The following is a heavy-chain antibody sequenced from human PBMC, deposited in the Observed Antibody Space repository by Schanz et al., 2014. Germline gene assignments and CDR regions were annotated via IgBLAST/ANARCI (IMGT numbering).Heavy chain of an antibody. D-gene: IGHD1-1*01. J-gene: IGHJ4*02. CDR1: GFSFSSYA. CDR3: AKIERNED. V-gene: IGHV3-23*04. CDR2: IGTSGGT. Sequence: EVQLVQSGGGLVQPGGSLRLSCATSGFSFSSYAINWVRQAPGKGLEWVSTIGTSGGTNYAESVKGRFTISRDNSKNTLYLQMNSLRAEDTAVYFCAKIERNEDWGQGTLVTVSS.